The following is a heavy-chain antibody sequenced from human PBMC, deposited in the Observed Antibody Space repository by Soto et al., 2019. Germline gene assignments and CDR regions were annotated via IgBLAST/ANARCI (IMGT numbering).Heavy chain of an antibody. CDR1: GFTFSSYG. V-gene: IGHV3-30*18. D-gene: IGHD3-3*01. Sequence: GSLRLSCAASGFTFSSYGMHWVRQAPGKGLEWVAVISYDGSNKYYADSVKGRFTISRDNSKNTLYLQMNSLRAEDTAVYYCAKDGRGYYDFWSGYFDYWGQGTLVTVSS. J-gene: IGHJ4*02. CDR2: ISYDGSNK. CDR3: AKDGRGYYDFWSGYFDY.